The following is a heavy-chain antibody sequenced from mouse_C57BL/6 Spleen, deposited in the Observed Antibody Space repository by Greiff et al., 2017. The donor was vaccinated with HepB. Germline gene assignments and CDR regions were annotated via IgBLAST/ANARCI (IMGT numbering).Heavy chain of an antibody. J-gene: IGHJ4*01. V-gene: IGHV1-50*01. Sequence: QVQLQQPGAELVKPGASVKLSCKASGYTFTSYWMQWVKQRPGQGLEWIGEIDPGDGYTNYNQKFKGKATLTVDTSSSTAYMQLSSLTSEDSAVYCCARRPLFGSSWSCAMDYRRGGTSLTVSS. CDR1: GYTFTSYW. D-gene: IGHD1-1*01. CDR3: ARRPLFGSSWSCAMDY. CDR2: IDPGDGYT.